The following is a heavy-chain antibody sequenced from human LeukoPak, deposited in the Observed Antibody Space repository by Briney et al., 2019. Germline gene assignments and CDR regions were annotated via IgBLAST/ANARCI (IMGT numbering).Heavy chain of an antibody. D-gene: IGHD5-12*01. CDR2: IIPIFDKT. J-gene: IGHJ4*02. CDR3: ARGGLRDNLIGPKYYFDY. Sequence: ASVKVSCKASGGTFSGYAISWVRQAPGHGLEWMGAIIPIFDKTNSTKNSPGRVTITADESTTTTYMERSNPRSEDTGVYYCARGGLRDNLIGPKYYFDYWGQGTLVTVS. V-gene: IGHV1-69*01. CDR1: GGTFSGYA.